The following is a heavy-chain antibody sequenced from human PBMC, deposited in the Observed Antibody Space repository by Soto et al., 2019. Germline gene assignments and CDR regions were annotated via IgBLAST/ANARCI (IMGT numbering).Heavy chain of an antibody. J-gene: IGHJ5*02. D-gene: IGHD2-2*02. CDR2: ISAYNGNT. V-gene: IGHV1-18*01. CDR1: GYTFTSYG. CDR3: ARDPSIVVVPAAIWWFDP. Sequence: ASVKVSCKASGYTFTSYGISWVRQAPGQGLEWMGWISAYNGNTNYAQKLQGRVTMTTDTSTSTAYMELRSLRSDDTAVYYCARDPSIVVVPAAIWWFDPWGQGTLVIVS.